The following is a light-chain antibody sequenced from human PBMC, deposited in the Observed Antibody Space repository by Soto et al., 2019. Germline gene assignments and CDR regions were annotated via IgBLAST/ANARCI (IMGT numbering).Light chain of an antibody. Sequence: DIVMTQSPDSLAVSLGERATINCKSSQSILYSSNNKNYLAWYQQKPGQPPKMLIYWASIRESGVPDRCSGSESGTDFTLTISSLQAEDVAVYYCQQYYTTPLTFGGGTKVEIK. CDR1: QSILYSSNNKNY. CDR3: QQYYTTPLT. CDR2: WAS. V-gene: IGKV4-1*01. J-gene: IGKJ4*01.